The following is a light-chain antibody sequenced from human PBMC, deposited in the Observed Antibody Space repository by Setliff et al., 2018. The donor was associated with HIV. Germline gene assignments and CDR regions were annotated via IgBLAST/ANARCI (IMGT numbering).Light chain of an antibody. Sequence: QCVLTQPPSVSGAPGQRVIISCTGSSSNIGAGYDVHWYQQLPGTAPKLLIYTNNNRPSGVPDRFSGSKSGTSTSLVITGLQAEDEADYYCQSYDSSLSGYLFGTGTKVTVL. V-gene: IGLV1-40*01. CDR2: TNN. CDR3: QSYDSSLSGYL. CDR1: SSNIGAGYD. J-gene: IGLJ1*01.